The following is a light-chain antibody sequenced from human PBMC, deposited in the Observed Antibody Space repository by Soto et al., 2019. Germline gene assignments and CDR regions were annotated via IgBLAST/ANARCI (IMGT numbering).Light chain of an antibody. CDR2: GAS. CDR3: QRYDSLRT. Sequence: EIVLTQSPGTLSLSPGERATLSCRASQSVRSNFLAWYQQKPGQAPRLLIYGASNRATGIPDRFSGSGSGTDFTLTITRLEPEDFAMYYCQRYDSLRTFD. J-gene: IGKJ1*01. V-gene: IGKV3-20*01. CDR1: QSVRSNF.